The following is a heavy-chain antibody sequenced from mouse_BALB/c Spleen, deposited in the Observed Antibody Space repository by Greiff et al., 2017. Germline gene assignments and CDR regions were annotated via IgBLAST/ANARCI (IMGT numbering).Heavy chain of an antibody. Sequence: EVKLVESGGGLVQPGGSRKLSCAASGFTFSSFGMHWVRQAPEKGLEWVAYISSGSSTIYYADTVKGRFTISRDNPKNTLFLQMTSLRSEDTAMYYCARGDYYDYDAFAYWGQGTLVTVSA. J-gene: IGHJ3*01. CDR3: ARGDYYDYDAFAY. CDR1: GFTFSSFG. V-gene: IGHV5-17*02. CDR2: ISSGSSTI. D-gene: IGHD2-4*01.